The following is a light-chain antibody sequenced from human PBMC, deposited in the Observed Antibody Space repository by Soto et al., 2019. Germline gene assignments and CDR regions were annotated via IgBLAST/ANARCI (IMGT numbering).Light chain of an antibody. V-gene: IGLV4-69*01. Sequence: QLVLTQSPSASASLGASVKLTCTLSSGHSSYVIAWHQQQPEKGPRYLMKLNSDGSHNKWDGIPDRFSGSSSGAERYLTISSLQSEDEADYYCQTWATGIRVFGGGTKLTVL. CDR3: QTWATGIRV. CDR2: LNSDGSH. CDR1: SGHSSYV. J-gene: IGLJ3*02.